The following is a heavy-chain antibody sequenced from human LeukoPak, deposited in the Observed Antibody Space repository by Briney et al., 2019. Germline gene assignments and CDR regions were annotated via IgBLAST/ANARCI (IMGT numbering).Heavy chain of an antibody. Sequence: SVKVSCKASGGTFSSYAISWVRQAPGQGLEWMGGIIPIFGTANYAQKFQGRVTITADESTSTAYMELSSLRSEDTAVYYCARASYYDSSGYFVYNWFDPWGQGTLVTVSS. D-gene: IGHD3-22*01. CDR2: IIPIFGTA. V-gene: IGHV1-69*01. CDR1: GGTFSSYA. CDR3: ARASYYDSSGYFVYNWFDP. J-gene: IGHJ5*02.